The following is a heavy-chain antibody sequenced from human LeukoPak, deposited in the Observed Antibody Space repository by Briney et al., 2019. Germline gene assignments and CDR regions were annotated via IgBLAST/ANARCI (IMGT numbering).Heavy chain of an antibody. CDR1: GVSISSSSYY. CDR3: ARVQYYGSGSYPLYVKGSREAWFDP. J-gene: IGHJ5*02. CDR2: IYYSGST. D-gene: IGHD3-10*01. Sequence: SETLSLTCTVSGVSISSSSYYWGWLRQPPGKGLEWIGSIYYSGSTYYNPSLKSRVTISVDTSKNQFSLKLSSVTAADTAVYYCARVQYYGSGSYPLYVKGSREAWFDPWGQGTLVTVSS. V-gene: IGHV4-39*01.